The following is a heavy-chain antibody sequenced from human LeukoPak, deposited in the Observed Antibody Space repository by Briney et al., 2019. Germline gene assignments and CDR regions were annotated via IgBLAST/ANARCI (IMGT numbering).Heavy chain of an antibody. CDR1: GFTFSSYG. D-gene: IGHD3-10*01. CDR3: AKDPWAYGSGPMVN. J-gene: IGHJ4*02. CDR2: ISYDGSNK. Sequence: PGRSLRLSCAASGFTFSSYGMHWVRQAPGKGLEWVAVISYDGSNKYYADSVKGRFTISRDNSKNTLYLQMNSLRAEDTAVYYCAKDPWAYGSGPMVNWGQGTLVTVSS. V-gene: IGHV3-30*18.